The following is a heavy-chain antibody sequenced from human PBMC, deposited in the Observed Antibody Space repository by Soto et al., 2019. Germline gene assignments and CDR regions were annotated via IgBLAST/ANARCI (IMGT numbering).Heavy chain of an antibody. CDR3: AKAKGSGINY. Sequence: QVQLVESGGGVVQPGRSLRLSCAASGFTFSSYGMHWVRQAPGKGLEWVAVISYDGSNKYYADSVKGRFTISRDNSKNTLYLQMNSLRAEDTAVYYCAKAKGSGINYWGQGTLVTVSS. CDR1: GFTFSSYG. V-gene: IGHV3-30*18. CDR2: ISYDGSNK. D-gene: IGHD3-3*01. J-gene: IGHJ4*02.